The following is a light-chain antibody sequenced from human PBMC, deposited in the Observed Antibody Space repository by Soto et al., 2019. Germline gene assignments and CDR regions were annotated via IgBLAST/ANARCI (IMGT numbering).Light chain of an antibody. CDR1: SSNIVNNY. CDR2: DNN. V-gene: IGLV1-51*01. Sequence: QSVLTQPPSVSAAPGQKVTISCSGSSSNIVNNYVSWYQQLPGTAPKLLIYDNNKRPSGIPDRFSGSKSGTSATLGINGLQTGDEADYYCGTWDSSLSAGKVFGGGTKLTV. J-gene: IGLJ2*01. CDR3: GTWDSSLSAGKV.